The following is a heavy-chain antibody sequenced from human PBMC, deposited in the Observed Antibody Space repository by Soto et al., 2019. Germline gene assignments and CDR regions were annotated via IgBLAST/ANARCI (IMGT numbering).Heavy chain of an antibody. CDR3: ARDEGLPSRLINDY. CDR2: ISAYNGNT. J-gene: IGHJ4*02. V-gene: IGHV1-18*01. Sequence: GASVKVSCKASGYTFTSYGISWVRQAPGQGLEWMGWISAYNGNTNYAQKLQGRVTMTTDTSTSTAYMELRSLRSDDTAVYYCARDEGLPSRLINDYWGQGTLVTVSS. CDR1: GYTFTSYG. D-gene: IGHD3-10*01.